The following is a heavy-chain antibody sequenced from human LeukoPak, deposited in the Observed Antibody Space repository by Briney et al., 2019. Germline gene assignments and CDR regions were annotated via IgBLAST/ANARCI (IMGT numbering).Heavy chain of an antibody. V-gene: IGHV3-15*01. CDR2: ITATTDGGTT. J-gene: IGHJ3*01. CDR3: TTAGLDYSYV. D-gene: IGHD5-12*01. CDR1: GFTFHNAW. Sequence: GGSLRLSCAASGFTFHNAWIHWVRQAPGRGLDWVGRITATTDGGTTDYAAPVKGRFTISRDDSKSTVYLQMYSLQIEDTGVYYCTTAGLDYSYVWGQGTMFTVSS.